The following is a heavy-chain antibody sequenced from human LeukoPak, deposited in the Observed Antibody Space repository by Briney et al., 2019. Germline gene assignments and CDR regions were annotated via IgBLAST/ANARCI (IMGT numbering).Heavy chain of an antibody. D-gene: IGHD4-17*01. J-gene: IGHJ3*02. CDR1: GFTFSSYA. CDR2: ISGSGGST. CDR3: AKASVTTVIRGAFDI. Sequence: GGSLRLSCAASGFTFSSYAMSWVRQAPGKGLEWVSAISGSGGSTYYADSVKGRFTISRDNSRNTLYLQMNSLRAEDTAVYYRAKASVTTVIRGAFDIWGQGTMVTVSS. V-gene: IGHV3-23*01.